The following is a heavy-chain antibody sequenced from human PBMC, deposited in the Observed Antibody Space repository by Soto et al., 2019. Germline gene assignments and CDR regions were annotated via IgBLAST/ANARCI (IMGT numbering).Heavy chain of an antibody. D-gene: IGHD6-19*01. J-gene: IGHJ4*02. Sequence: QVPLVQSGAEVKKPGASVKVSCKASGYTFTSYAMHWVRQAPGQRLEWMGWINAGNGNTKYSQKFQGRVTITRDTSASTAYMVLSSLRSEDTAVYYCARLIAVAAVFDYWGQGTLVTVSS. CDR2: INAGNGNT. CDR3: ARLIAVAAVFDY. V-gene: IGHV1-3*01. CDR1: GYTFTSYA.